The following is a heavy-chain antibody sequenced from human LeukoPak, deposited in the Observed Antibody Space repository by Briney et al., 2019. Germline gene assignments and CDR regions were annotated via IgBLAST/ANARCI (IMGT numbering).Heavy chain of an antibody. Sequence: ASVKVSCKASGYTFTSYGISGVRQAPGQGLEWMGWISAYNGNTNYAQKLQGRVTMTTDTSTSTAYMELRSLRSDDTAVYYCARLYSSGWYDYSYYYYMDVWGKGTTVTMSS. CDR1: GYTFTSYG. CDR3: ARLYSSGWYDYSYYYYMDV. D-gene: IGHD6-19*01. V-gene: IGHV1-18*01. CDR2: ISAYNGNT. J-gene: IGHJ6*03.